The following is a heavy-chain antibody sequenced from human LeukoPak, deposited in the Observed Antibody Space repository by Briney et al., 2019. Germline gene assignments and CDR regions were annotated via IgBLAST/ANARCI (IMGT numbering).Heavy chain of an antibody. V-gene: IGHV4-34*01. CDR1: GRPFSGYY. CDR2: INHSGST. J-gene: IGHJ4*02. CDR3: ARGRTILGY. Sequence: SETLSLTCAVYGRPFSGYYWSWVRQPPGKGLEWIGEINHSGSTNYNPSLKSRVTISVDTSKNQFSLKLSSVTAADTAVYYCARGRTILGYWGQGTLVTVSS.